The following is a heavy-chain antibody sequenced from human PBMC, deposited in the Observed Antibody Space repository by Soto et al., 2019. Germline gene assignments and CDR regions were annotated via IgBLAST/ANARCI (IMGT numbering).Heavy chain of an antibody. CDR2: ISGSGGST. D-gene: IGHD5-12*01. CDR3: AKGSLRGYSGYEQYYFDY. CDR1: GFTFSSAA. Sequence: GGSLRLSSAASGFTFSSAAMSWCRPARGKGLEWVSAISGSGGSTYYADSVKGRFTISRDNSKNTLYLQMNSLRAEDTAVYYCAKGSLRGYSGYEQYYFDYWGQGTLVNVSS. V-gene: IGHV3-23*01. J-gene: IGHJ4*02.